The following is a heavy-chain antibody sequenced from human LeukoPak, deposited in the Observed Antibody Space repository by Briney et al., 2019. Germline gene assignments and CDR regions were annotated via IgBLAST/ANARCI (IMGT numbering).Heavy chain of an antibody. CDR3: ATDLEGSLFSSSPIFDY. Sequence: ASVKVSCKVSGYTLTELSMHWVRQAPGKGLEWMGGFDPEDGETIYAQKFQGRVTMTGDTSTDTAYMELSSLRSEDTAVYYCATDLEGSLFSSSPIFDYWGQGTLVTVSS. CDR2: FDPEDGET. D-gene: IGHD6-6*01. V-gene: IGHV1-24*01. CDR1: GYTLTELS. J-gene: IGHJ4*02.